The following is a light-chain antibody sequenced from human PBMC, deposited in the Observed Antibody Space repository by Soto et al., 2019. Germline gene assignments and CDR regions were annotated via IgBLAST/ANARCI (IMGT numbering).Light chain of an antibody. V-gene: IGLV2-8*01. Sequence: QSALTQPPSASGSPGQSVTISCTGTSSDVGGYNYVSWYQHHPGKAPKLMIYEVTRRPSGVPDRFSGSRSGNTASLTVSGLQAEDEADYYCAAWDDSLNGSLVFGGGTKLTVL. CDR1: SSDVGGYNY. CDR2: EVT. CDR3: AAWDDSLNGSLV. J-gene: IGLJ2*01.